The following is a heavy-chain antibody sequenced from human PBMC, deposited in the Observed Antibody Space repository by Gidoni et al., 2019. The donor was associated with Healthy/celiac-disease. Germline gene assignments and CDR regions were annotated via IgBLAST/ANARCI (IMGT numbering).Heavy chain of an antibody. J-gene: IGHJ4*02. CDR1: GFTFSGSA. D-gene: IGHD4-17*01. Sequence: EVQLVESGGGLVQPGGSLKLSCAASGFTFSGSAMHWVRQASGKGLEWVGRIRSKANIYATAYAAAVKCRFTISRDDSKNTAYLQMNSLKTEDTAVYYCTSLSRVYGDTDYWGQGTLVTVSS. V-gene: IGHV3-73*02. CDR3: TSLSRVYGDTDY. CDR2: IRSKANIYAT.